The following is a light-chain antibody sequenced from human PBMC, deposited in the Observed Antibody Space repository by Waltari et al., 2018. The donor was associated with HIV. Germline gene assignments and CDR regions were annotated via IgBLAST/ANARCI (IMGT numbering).Light chain of an antibody. CDR2: STN. J-gene: IGLJ1*01. Sequence: QSVLTQSPSVSGTPGQRVTLFCSGRTSHIGDNSVNWYQQLPATAPKLLIHSTNQRPSGVPDRFSGSKSGTSASLAINGLQSEDEAVYFCASWDDSRTGLYVFGTGTKVTVL. CDR1: TSHIGDNS. CDR3: ASWDDSRTGLYV. V-gene: IGLV1-44*01.